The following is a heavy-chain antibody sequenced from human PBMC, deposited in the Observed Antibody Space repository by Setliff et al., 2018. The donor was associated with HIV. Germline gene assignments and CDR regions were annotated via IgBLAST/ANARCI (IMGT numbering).Heavy chain of an antibody. V-gene: IGHV1-2*02. Sequence: ASVKVSCKASGYTFCAYYIHWVRQAPGQGLEWMGWMNPNSGGANSARMFQGKINMTRDSSINTAYLEPSNLTYDDSAIYYCARKRRDYYGSGSYFGFYFYYHMDVWGQGTTVTVSS. J-gene: IGHJ6*03. CDR2: MNPNSGGA. D-gene: IGHD3-10*01. CDR3: ARKRRDYYGSGSYFGFYFYYHMDV. CDR1: GYTFCAYY.